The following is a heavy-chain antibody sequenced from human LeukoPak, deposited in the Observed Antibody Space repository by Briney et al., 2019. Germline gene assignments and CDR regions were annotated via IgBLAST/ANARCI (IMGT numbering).Heavy chain of an antibody. D-gene: IGHD2-15*01. CDR3: ARGVLAATFYYYMHV. Sequence: GASVRVSCKPSGYTFTVYYIHWVRQAPGQGLEWMGWINPSSGGTNYPQKFQGWVTMTRDTSLSTAYMELSGLRSDDTAVYYCARGVLAATFYYYMHVWGKGTTVTVSS. V-gene: IGHV1-2*04. CDR2: INPSSGGT. J-gene: IGHJ6*03. CDR1: GYTFTVYY.